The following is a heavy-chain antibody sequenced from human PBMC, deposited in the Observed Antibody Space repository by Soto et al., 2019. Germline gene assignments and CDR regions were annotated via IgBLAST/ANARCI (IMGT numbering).Heavy chain of an antibody. D-gene: IGHD3-3*01. CDR3: AREADFWSGPRYYYYYYMDV. CDR2: IYPGDSDT. CDR1: GYSFTSYW. J-gene: IGHJ6*03. V-gene: IGHV5-51*01. Sequence: PGESLKISCKGSGYSFTSYWIGWVRQMPGKGLEWMGIIYPGDSDTRYSPSFQGQVTISADKSISTAYLQWSSLKASDTAMYYWAREADFWSGPRYYYYYYMDVWGKGTTVTVSS.